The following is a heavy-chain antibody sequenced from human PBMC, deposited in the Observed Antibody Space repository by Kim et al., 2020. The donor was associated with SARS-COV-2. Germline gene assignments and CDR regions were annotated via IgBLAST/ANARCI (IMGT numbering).Heavy chain of an antibody. CDR2: INHSGST. D-gene: IGHD2-2*02. CDR3: ARGARYCSSTSCYIGYYY. V-gene: IGHV4-34*01. CDR1: GGSFSGYY. J-gene: IGHJ6*01. Sequence: SETLSLTCAVYGGSFSGYYWSWIRQPPGKGLEWIGEINHSGSTNYNPSLKSRVTISVDTSKNQFSLKLSSVTAADTAVYYCARGARYCSSTSCYIGYYY.